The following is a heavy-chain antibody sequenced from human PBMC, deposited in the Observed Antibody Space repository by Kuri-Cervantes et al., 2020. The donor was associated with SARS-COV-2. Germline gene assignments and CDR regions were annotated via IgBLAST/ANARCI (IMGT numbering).Heavy chain of an antibody. CDR2: INPSGGST. Sequence: ASVKVSCKASGYTFTNYYIHWVRQAPGHGLEWMGVINPSGGSTSYAQKFQGRVTMTRDTSTTTVYMELRSLRSEDTAVYYCARAVIDFRSGGRSGFSQSGLDYWGQGTQVTVSS. V-gene: IGHV1-46*01. J-gene: IGHJ4*02. D-gene: IGHD3-3*01. CDR1: GYTFTNYY. CDR3: ARAVIDFRSGGRSGFSQSGLDY.